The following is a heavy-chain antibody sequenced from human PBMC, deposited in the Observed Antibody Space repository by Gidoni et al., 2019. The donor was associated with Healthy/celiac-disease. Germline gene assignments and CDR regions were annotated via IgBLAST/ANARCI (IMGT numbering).Heavy chain of an antibody. CDR3: ARDMRYCGGDCYSLGAFDI. CDR1: GFTFSSYG. D-gene: IGHD2-21*02. J-gene: IGHJ3*02. CDR2: IWYDGSNK. Sequence: QVQLVESGGGVVQPGRSLRLSCAASGFTFSSYGMHWVRQAPGKGLEWVAVIWYDGSNKYYADSVKGRFTISRDNSKNTLYLQMNSLRAEDTAVYYCARDMRYCGGDCYSLGAFDIWGQGTMVTVSS. V-gene: IGHV3-33*01.